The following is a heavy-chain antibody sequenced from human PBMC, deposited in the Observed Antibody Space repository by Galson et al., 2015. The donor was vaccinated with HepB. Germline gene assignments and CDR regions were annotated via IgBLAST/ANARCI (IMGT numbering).Heavy chain of an antibody. Sequence: SCKASGYTFTTYAFSWVRQAPGQGLEWMGWISAYNGKTNYAQKFQGRVTMTTDTSTSTAYMELRSLRSDDTAVYYCARIYRGFDYWGQGTLVTVSS. D-gene: IGHD1-26*01. CDR2: ISAYNGKT. J-gene: IGHJ4*02. CDR3: ARIYRGFDY. V-gene: IGHV1-18*04. CDR1: GYTFTTYA.